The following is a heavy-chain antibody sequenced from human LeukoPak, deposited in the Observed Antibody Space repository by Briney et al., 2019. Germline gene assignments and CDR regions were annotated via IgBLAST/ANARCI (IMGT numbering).Heavy chain of an antibody. J-gene: IGHJ5*02. CDR2: IKQDGSEK. CDR3: AREISSWYRSEGRFDP. Sequence: GGSLRLSCAASGFTFSSYWMTWVRQAPGKGLEWVANIKQDGSEKYYVDSVNGRFAISRDNAKNSLYLQMNSLRAEDTAVYYCAREISSWYRSEGRFDPWGQGTLVTVSS. CDR1: GFTFSSYW. V-gene: IGHV3-7*01. D-gene: IGHD6-13*01.